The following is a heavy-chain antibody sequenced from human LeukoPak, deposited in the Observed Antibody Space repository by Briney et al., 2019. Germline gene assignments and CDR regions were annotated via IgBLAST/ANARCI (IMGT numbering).Heavy chain of an antibody. Sequence: ASVKVSCKPSGYTFTSYGISWVRQAPGQGLEWMGWISAYNGNTNYAQKLQGRVTMTTDTSTSTAYMELRSLRSDDTAVYYCARDRPLTRIEMATIRPWDYWGQGTLVTVSS. D-gene: IGHD5-24*01. CDR3: ARDRPLTRIEMATIRPWDY. J-gene: IGHJ4*02. CDR1: GYTFTSYG. V-gene: IGHV1-18*01. CDR2: ISAYNGNT.